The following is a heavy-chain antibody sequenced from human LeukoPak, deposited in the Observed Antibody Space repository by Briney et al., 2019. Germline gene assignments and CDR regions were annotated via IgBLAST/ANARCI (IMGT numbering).Heavy chain of an antibody. V-gene: IGHV3-30*18. J-gene: IGHJ4*02. CDR1: GFTFSSYG. D-gene: IGHD1-26*01. CDR3: AKAHGYEHPHPYIGQLGAPDY. CDR2: ISYDGSNK. Sequence: PGGSLRLSCAASGFTFSSYGMHWVRQAPGKGLEWVAVISYDGSNKYYADSVKGRFTISRDNSKNTLYLQMNSLRAEDTAVYYCAKAHGYEHPHPYIGQLGAPDYWGQGTLVTVSS.